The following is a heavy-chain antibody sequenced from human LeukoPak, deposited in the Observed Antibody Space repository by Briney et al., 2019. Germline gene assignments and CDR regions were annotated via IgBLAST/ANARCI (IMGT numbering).Heavy chain of an antibody. CDR1: GGSISSYY. CDR2: IYHSGST. J-gene: IGHJ4*02. CDR3: ARVNDYGDYEIDY. D-gene: IGHD4-17*01. V-gene: IGHV4-59*08. Sequence: SETLSLACTVSGGSISSYYWSWIRQPPGKGLEWIGSIYHSGSTYYNPSLKSRVTISVDTSKNQFSLKLSSVTAADTAVYYCARVNDYGDYEIDYWGQGTLVTVSS.